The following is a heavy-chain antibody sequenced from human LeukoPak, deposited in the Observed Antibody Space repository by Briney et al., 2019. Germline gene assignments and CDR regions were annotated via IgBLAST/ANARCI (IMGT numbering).Heavy chain of an antibody. V-gene: IGHV3-23*01. Sequence: GGSLRLSCAASGFTFSSYALSWVRQAPGKGLEWVSAISGSGGSTYYADSVKGRFTISRDNSKNTLYLQMNSLRAEDTAVYYCAKGVVPAASPGGLYFDYWGQGTLVTVSS. J-gene: IGHJ4*02. CDR1: GFTFSSYA. D-gene: IGHD2-2*01. CDR3: AKGVVPAASPGGLYFDY. CDR2: ISGSGGST.